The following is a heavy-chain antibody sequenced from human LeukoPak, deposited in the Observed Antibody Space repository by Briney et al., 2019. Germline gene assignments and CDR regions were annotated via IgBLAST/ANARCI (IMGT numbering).Heavy chain of an antibody. CDR3: ARIYYSDSSGSYNFHNYFDY. CDR1: GGSISSYY. D-gene: IGHD3-22*01. CDR2: IYYSGST. Sequence: SETLSLTCTVSGGSISSYYWSWIRQPPGKGLEWIGYIYYSGSTNYNPSLKSRVTISVDTSKNQFSLKLSSVTAADTAVYYCARIYYSDSSGSYNFHNYFDYWGQGTLVTVSS. J-gene: IGHJ4*02. V-gene: IGHV4-59*01.